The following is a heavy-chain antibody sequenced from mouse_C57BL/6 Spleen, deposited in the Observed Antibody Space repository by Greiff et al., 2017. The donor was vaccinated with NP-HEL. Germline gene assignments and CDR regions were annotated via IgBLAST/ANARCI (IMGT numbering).Heavy chain of an antibody. CDR3: ARGTTVVAHFDY. J-gene: IGHJ2*01. V-gene: IGHV5-17*01. CDR2: ISSGSSTI. CDR1: GFTFSDYG. D-gene: IGHD1-1*01. Sequence: EVMLVESGGGLVKPGGSLKLSCAASGFTFSDYGMHWVRQAPEKGLEWVAYISSGSSTIYYADTVKGRFTISRDNAKNTLFLQMTSLRYEDTAMYYCARGTTVVAHFDYWGQGTTLTVSS.